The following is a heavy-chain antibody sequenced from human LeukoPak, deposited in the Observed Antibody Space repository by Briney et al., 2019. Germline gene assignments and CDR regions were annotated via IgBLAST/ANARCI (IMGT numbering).Heavy chain of an antibody. CDR1: GSSFTSYW. V-gene: IGHV5-51*01. Sequence: GESLKISCKGSGSSFTSYWIGWVRPMPGKGLEWMGIIYPGDSDTRYSPSFQGQVTISADKSISTAYLQWSSLKASDTAMYYCARHYCSGGSCHENYFDYWGQGTLVTVSS. D-gene: IGHD2-15*01. CDR3: ARHYCSGGSCHENYFDY. CDR2: IYPGDSDT. J-gene: IGHJ4*02.